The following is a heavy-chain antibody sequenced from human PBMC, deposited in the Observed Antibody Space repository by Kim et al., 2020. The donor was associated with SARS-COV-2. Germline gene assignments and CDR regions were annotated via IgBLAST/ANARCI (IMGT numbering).Heavy chain of an antibody. D-gene: IGHD6-19*01. V-gene: IGHV4-39*07. CDR3: ARASAVAAPFDY. J-gene: IGHJ4*02. Sequence: NPSLHSRVTISVDTPKNQFSLKLSSVTAADTAVYYCARASAVAAPFDYWGQGTLVTVSS.